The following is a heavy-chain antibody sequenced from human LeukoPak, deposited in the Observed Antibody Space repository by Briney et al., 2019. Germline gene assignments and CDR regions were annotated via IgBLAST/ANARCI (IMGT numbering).Heavy chain of an antibody. J-gene: IGHJ4*02. CDR2: ISYDGTNK. D-gene: IGHD1-26*01. CDR1: GFTFSNYA. CDR3: AKGLDSRRELAPFDY. Sequence: GGSLRLSCAASGFTFSNYAMHWVRQAPGKGLEWVAVISYDGTNKYYADSVRGRFTISRDNSKNTLYLQMNSLRAEDTAVYYCAKGLDSRRELAPFDYWGQGTLVTVSS. V-gene: IGHV3-30*18.